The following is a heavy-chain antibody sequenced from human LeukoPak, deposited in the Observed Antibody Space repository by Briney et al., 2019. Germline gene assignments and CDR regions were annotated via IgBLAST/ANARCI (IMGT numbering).Heavy chain of an antibody. CDR1: GFTFSSDA. Sequence: PGGSLRLSCAASGFTFSSDAMSWVRQAPGKGLEWVSAISGSGGSTYYEDSVKGRFTISRDNSKNTLYLQMNSLRAEDTAVYYCAKDLNIFVNDFDYWGQGTLVTVSS. CDR3: AKDLNIFVNDFDY. V-gene: IGHV3-23*01. J-gene: IGHJ4*02. CDR2: ISGSGGST.